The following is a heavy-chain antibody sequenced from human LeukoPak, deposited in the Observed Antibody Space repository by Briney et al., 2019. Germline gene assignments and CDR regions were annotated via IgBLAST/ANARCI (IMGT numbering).Heavy chain of an antibody. Sequence: PGGSLRLSCAASGFIFSTYSMNWVRQAPGRGREWVSSISSSRSFIYYAASVQGRFTTSRDNAKNSLYLQMTSLRAEDTAVYYCARVTGGFYSHFDYWGQGNLVTVSS. CDR1: GFIFSTYS. CDR2: ISSSRSFI. V-gene: IGHV3-21*01. CDR3: ARVTGGFYSHFDY. J-gene: IGHJ4*02. D-gene: IGHD3-22*01.